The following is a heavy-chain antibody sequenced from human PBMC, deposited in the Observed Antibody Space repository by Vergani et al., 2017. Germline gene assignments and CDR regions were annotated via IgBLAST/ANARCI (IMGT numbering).Heavy chain of an antibody. Sequence: EVQLVESGGGLVQPGGSLRLSCAASGFTFSSYWMSWVRQAPGKGLEWVAKIKQDGSEKYYVDSVKGRFAISRDNAKNSLYLQMNSLRAEDTAVYYCAGDTEGYFDYWGQGTLVTVSS. D-gene: IGHD4-11*01. CDR3: AGDTEGYFDY. CDR1: GFTFSSYW. J-gene: IGHJ4*02. V-gene: IGHV3-7*03. CDR2: IKQDGSEK.